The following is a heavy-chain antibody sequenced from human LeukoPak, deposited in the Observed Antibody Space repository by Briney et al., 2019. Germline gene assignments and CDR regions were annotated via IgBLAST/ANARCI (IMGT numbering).Heavy chain of an antibody. Sequence: GRSLRLSCAASGFTFSSYGMHWVRQAPGKGLEWVAVIWYDGSNKYYADSVKGRFTISRDNSKNTLYLQMNSLRAEDTAVYYCARVVGKHYYADYWGQGTLVTVSS. CDR3: ARVVGKHYYADY. J-gene: IGHJ4*02. CDR2: IWYDGSNK. D-gene: IGHD3-10*01. V-gene: IGHV3-33*01. CDR1: GFTFSSYG.